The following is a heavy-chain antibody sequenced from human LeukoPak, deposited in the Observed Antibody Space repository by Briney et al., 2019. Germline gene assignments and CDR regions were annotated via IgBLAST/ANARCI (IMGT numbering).Heavy chain of an antibody. D-gene: IGHD2-21*02. CDR2: IDDGGNT. J-gene: IGHJ3*02. Sequence: SETLSLTCSVYGGSFSDYFWSWIRQSPGKGLEWIGEIDDGGNTNYNPSLMSRVIVSMEKSKKQFSLVMTSVAAADTAVYYCARFSRITWGDWGDAFDIWGQGTTVIVSS. V-gene: IGHV4-34*01. CDR1: GGSFSDYF. CDR3: ARFSRITWGDWGDAFDI.